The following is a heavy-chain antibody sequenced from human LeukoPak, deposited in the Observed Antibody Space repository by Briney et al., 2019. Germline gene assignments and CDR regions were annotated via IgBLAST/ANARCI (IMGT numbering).Heavy chain of an antibody. J-gene: IGHJ4*02. CDR1: GYTFTTYW. CDR3: ARGYYFDSSGYYYDF. Sequence: GDSLKISCKASGYTFTTYWIAWVRQVPGKGLEGMGIFYPDDSDARYSPSFQGLVTFSAYVGGNIAYLQWSSLKASDSGIYYCARGYYFDSSGYYYDFWGQGTLVTVSS. D-gene: IGHD3-22*01. CDR2: FYPDDSDA. V-gene: IGHV5-51*01.